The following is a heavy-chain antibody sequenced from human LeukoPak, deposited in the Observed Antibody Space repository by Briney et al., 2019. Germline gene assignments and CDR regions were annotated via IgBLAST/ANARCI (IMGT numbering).Heavy chain of an antibody. D-gene: IGHD3-22*01. CDR3: AKDASFFTYYYDSSGYYPPPDY. J-gene: IGHJ4*02. V-gene: IGHV3-30*18. CDR1: GFTFSSYG. Sequence: PGRSLRLSCAASGFTFSSYGMHWVRQAPGKGLEWVAVISYDGSNKYYADSVKGRFTISRDNSKNTLYLQMNSLRAEDTAVYYCAKDASFFTYYYDSSGYYPPPDYWGQGTLVTVSS. CDR2: ISYDGSNK.